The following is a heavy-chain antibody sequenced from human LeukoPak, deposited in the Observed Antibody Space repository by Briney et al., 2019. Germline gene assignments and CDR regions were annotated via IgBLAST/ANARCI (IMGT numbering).Heavy chain of an antibody. CDR3: ARAKITAADIDRPFDP. CDR2: IYHSGST. J-gene: IGHJ5*02. V-gene: IGHV4-38-2*02. D-gene: IGHD6-13*01. CDR1: GYSISSGYY. Sequence: SETLSLTCTVSGYSISSGYYWGWIRQPPGKGLEWIGSIYHSGSTYYNPSLKSRVTISVDTSKNQFSLKLSSVTAADTALYYCARAKITAADIDRPFDPWGQGTLVTVSS.